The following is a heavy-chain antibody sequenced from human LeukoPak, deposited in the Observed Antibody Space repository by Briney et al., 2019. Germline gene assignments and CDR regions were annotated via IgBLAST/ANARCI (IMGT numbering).Heavy chain of an antibody. D-gene: IGHD3-3*01. CDR1: GGSFSGYY. Sequence: SETLSLTCAVYGGSFSGYYWSWIRQPPGKGPEWIGEINHSGSINYNPSLKSRVTISVDTSKNQFSLKLSSVTAADTAVYYCARGPTAVPMYYDFWSGYWGNDKLYMDVWGKGTTVTVSS. CDR2: INHSGSI. J-gene: IGHJ6*03. V-gene: IGHV4-34*01. CDR3: ARGPTAVPMYYDFWSGYWGNDKLYMDV.